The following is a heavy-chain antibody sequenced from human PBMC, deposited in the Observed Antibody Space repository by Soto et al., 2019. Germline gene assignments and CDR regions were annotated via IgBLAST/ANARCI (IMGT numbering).Heavy chain of an antibody. J-gene: IGHJ4*02. V-gene: IGHV4-39*01. D-gene: IGHD6-19*01. CDR2: IYYSGST. CDR1: GGSISSSSYY. Sequence: SETLSLTCTVSGGSISSSSYYWGWIRQPPGKGLEWIGSIYYSGSTYYNPSLKSRVTISVDTSKNQFSLKLSSVTAADTAVYYCARQGYSSGWYGYWGQGTLVTVSS. CDR3: ARQGYSSGWYGY.